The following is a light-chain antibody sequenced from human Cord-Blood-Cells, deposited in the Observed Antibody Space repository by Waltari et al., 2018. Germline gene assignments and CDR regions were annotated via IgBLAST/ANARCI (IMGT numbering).Light chain of an antibody. CDR3: QQYYSTPYS. V-gene: IGKV4-1*01. CDR1: QSVLYSSNNKNY. J-gene: IGKJ2*03. Sequence: DIVMTQSPDSLAVSLGERATINCTPSQSVLYSSNNKNYLAWYQQKQGQPPKLLIYWASTRESGVPDRFSGSGSGTDFTLTISSLQAEDVAVYYCQQYYSTPYSFGQGTKLEIK. CDR2: WAS.